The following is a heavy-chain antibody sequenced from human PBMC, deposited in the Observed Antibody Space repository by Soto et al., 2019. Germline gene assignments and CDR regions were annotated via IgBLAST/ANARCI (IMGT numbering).Heavy chain of an antibody. D-gene: IGHD6-19*01. CDR2: ISYDGSNK. Sequence: QVQLVESGGGVVQPGRSLRLSCAASGFTFSSYGMHWVRQAPGKGLEWVAVISYDGSNKYYADSVKGRFTISRDNSKNTLDLQMNSLRAEDTAVYYCAKPVESSGWLYSMDVWGQGITVTVSS. V-gene: IGHV3-30*18. CDR1: GFTFSSYG. J-gene: IGHJ6*02. CDR3: AKPVESSGWLYSMDV.